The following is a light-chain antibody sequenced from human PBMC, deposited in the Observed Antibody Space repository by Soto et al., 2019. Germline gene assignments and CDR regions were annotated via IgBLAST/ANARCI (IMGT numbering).Light chain of an antibody. Sequence: QRTQSPCTVSGWVGERVTVAGGASQTISSWLAWYQQKPGKAPKLLIYKASTLKSGVPSRFSGSGSGTEFPLTISSLQPDDFPTYYCQHYNSYSEAFGQGTKVDIK. CDR1: QTISSW. J-gene: IGKJ1*01. V-gene: IGKV1-5*03. CDR2: KAS. CDR3: QHYNSYSEA.